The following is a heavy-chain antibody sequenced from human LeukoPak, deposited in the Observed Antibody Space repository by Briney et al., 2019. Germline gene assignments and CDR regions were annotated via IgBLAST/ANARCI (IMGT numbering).Heavy chain of an antibody. CDR2: IKQDGSEK. J-gene: IGHJ4*02. CDR3: ARDYDLGIVDY. Sequence: GGSLRLSCAASGFTFSSYWMSWVRQAPGKGLEWVANIKQDGSEKYYVDSVKGRFTISRDNAKNSLYLQTNSLRAEDTAVYYCARDYDLGIVDYWGQGTLVTVSS. V-gene: IGHV3-7*01. CDR1: GFTFSSYW. D-gene: IGHD7-27*01.